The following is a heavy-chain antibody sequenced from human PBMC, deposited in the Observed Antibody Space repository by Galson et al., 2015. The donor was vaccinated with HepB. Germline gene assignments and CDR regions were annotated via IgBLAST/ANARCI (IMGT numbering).Heavy chain of an antibody. CDR2: ISAYNGNT. J-gene: IGHJ4*02. Sequence: QSGAEVKKPGASVKVSCKASGYTFTSYGISWVRQAPGQGLEWMGWISAYNGNTNYAQKLQGRVTMTTDTSTSTAYMELRSLRSDDTAVYYCARNPQDYYYDSSGYYKSYFDYWGQGTLVTVSS. CDR3: ARNPQDYYYDSSGYYKSYFDY. CDR1: GYTFTSYG. D-gene: IGHD3-22*01. V-gene: IGHV1-18*04.